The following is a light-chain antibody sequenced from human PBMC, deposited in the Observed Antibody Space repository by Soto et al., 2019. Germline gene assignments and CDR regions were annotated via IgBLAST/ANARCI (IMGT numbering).Light chain of an antibody. V-gene: IGKV1-5*03. CDR1: QTICSW. CDR2: KAS. J-gene: IGKJ1*01. Sequence: QLSQSPSSLSASVGDRVTITCRASQTICSWLAWFQQRPGRAPKFLIYKASTLKSGVLSRFSGSGSGTEFTLTISSLQPDDFATYYCQQHNSYSAAFGQGTKVDIK. CDR3: QQHNSYSAA.